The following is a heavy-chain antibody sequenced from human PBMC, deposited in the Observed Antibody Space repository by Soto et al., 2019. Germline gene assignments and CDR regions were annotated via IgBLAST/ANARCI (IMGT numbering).Heavy chain of an antibody. J-gene: IGHJ4*02. CDR3: ARDTPQHRYSGYDFGGFDY. Sequence: QSGGSLRLSCAASGFTFSSYEMNWVRQAPGKGLEWVSYISSSGSTIYYADSVKGRFTISRDNAKNSLYLQMNSLRAEDTAVYYCARDTPQHRYSGYDFGGFDYWGQGTLVTVSS. V-gene: IGHV3-48*03. CDR2: ISSSGSTI. D-gene: IGHD5-12*01. CDR1: GFTFSSYE.